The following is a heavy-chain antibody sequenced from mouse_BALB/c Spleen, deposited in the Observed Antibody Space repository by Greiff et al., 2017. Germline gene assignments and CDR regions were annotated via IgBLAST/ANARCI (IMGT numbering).Heavy chain of an antibody. CDR3: SSYYVNLLGSFAY. Sequence: EVMLVESGGGLVQPGGSRKLSCAASGFTFSSFGMHWVRQAPEKGLEWVAYISSGSSTIYYADTVKGRFTISRNNPKNTLFLQMTSLRSEDTAMYYCSSYYVNLLGSFAYWGQGTLVTVSA. CDR2: ISSGSSTI. V-gene: IGHV5-17*02. D-gene: IGHD2-10*01. J-gene: IGHJ3*01. CDR1: GFTFSSFG.